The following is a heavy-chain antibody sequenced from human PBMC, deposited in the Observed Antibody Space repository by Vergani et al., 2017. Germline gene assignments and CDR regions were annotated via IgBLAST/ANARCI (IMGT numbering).Heavy chain of an antibody. CDR1: GGPISSGGYY. V-gene: IGHV4-31*03. J-gene: IGHJ5*02. D-gene: IGHD6-13*01. CDR2: IYYSGST. CDR3: ARVIINIADSYNWFDP. Sequence: QVQLQESGPGLVKPSQTLSLTCTVSGGPISSGGYYWSWIRQHPGKGLEWIGYIYYSGSTYYNPSLKSRVTISVDTSKNQFSLKLSSVTAADTAVYYCARVIINIADSYNWFDPWSQGTLVTVSS.